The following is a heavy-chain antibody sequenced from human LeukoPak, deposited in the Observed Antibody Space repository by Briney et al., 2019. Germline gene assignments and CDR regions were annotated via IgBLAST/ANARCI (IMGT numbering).Heavy chain of an antibody. CDR1: GFTVSSNY. J-gene: IGHJ4*02. CDR3: ARVSPKVAATLEG. D-gene: IGHD2-15*01. CDR2: IYSGGST. V-gene: IGHV3-66*01. Sequence: PGGSLRLSCATSGFTVSSNYMSWVRQAPGKGLEWVSVIYSGGSTYYADSVKGRFTISRDNSKNTLYLQMNSLRDEDTAVYYCARVSPKVAATLEGWGQGTLVTVSS.